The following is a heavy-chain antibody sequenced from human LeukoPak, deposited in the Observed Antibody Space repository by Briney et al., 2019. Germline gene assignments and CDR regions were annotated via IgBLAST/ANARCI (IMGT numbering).Heavy chain of an antibody. CDR3: ARASLYGSGSYYSDY. V-gene: IGHV3-66*01. CDR2: IYSDGRT. D-gene: IGHD3-10*01. Sequence: GGSLRLPCAASGFTVSSNYMNWVRQAPGKGLEWGSVIYSDGRTFYADSVKARFTISRDNSKNTLYLQMHSLRAEDTAVYYCARASLYGSGSYYSDYWGQGTLVTVSS. CDR1: GFTVSSNY. J-gene: IGHJ4*02.